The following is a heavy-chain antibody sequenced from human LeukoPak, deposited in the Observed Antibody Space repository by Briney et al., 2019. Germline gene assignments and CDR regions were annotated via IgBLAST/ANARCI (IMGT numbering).Heavy chain of an antibody. Sequence: PGTSLRLSCAVSGFTFSNYGVHWVRQAPGKGLEWVAIIWYDGNNKYYADSLEGRFTISRDNSKNMLYLQMNSLKVEDTAVYYYASGLVTGVYDFWGQGTLVTVSS. CDR1: GFTFSNYG. CDR3: ASGLVTGVYDF. J-gene: IGHJ4*02. CDR2: IWYDGNNK. D-gene: IGHD2-21*02. V-gene: IGHV3-33*01.